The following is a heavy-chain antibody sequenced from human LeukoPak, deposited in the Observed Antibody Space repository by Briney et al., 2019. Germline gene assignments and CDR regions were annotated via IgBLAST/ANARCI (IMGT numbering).Heavy chain of an antibody. J-gene: IGHJ4*02. V-gene: IGHV4-59*08. D-gene: IGHD2-21*02. Sequence: PSETLSLTCTVSGGSISSYYWSWIRQPPGKGLEWIGYIYYSGSTNYNPSLKSRVTISVDTSKNQFSLKLSSVTAADTAVYYCARRVRRGGDCYVFDYWGQGTLVTVSS. CDR1: GGSISSYY. CDR2: IYYSGST. CDR3: ARRVRRGGDCYVFDY.